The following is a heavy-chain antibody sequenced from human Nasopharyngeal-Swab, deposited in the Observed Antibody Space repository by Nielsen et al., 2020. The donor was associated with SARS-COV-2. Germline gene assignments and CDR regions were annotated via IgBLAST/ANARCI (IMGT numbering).Heavy chain of an antibody. CDR3: AREKPGDY. J-gene: IGHJ4*02. V-gene: IGHV3-21*01. D-gene: IGHD1-14*01. CDR2: ISSSSSYI. CDR1: GFTFSSYS. Sequence: GESLKISFAASGFTFSSYSMNWVRQAPGKGLGWVSSISSSSSYIYYADSVKGRFTISRDNAKNSLYLQMNSLRAEDTAVYYCAREKPGDYWGQGTLVTVSS.